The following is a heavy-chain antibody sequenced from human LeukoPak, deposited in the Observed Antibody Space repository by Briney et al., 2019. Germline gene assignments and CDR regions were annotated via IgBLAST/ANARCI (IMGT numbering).Heavy chain of an antibody. CDR3: ARESGQQLKYDY. J-gene: IGHJ4*02. V-gene: IGHV1-8*01. Sequence: ASVKVSCKASGYTFTSYDINWVRQATGQGLEWMGWMNPNSGNTGYAQKFQGRVTMTRDMSTSTVYMELSSLRSEDTAVYYCARESGQQLKYDYWGQGTLVTVSS. CDR1: GYTFTSYD. D-gene: IGHD6-13*01. CDR2: MNPNSGNT.